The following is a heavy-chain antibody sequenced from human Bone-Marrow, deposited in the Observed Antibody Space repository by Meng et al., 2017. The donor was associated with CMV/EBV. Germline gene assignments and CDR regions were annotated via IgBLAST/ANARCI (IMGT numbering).Heavy chain of an antibody. J-gene: IGHJ4*02. CDR1: GFTFSSYS. CDR2: IKQDGSEK. Sequence: GGSLRLSCAASGFTFSSYSMNWVRQAPGKGLEWVANIKQDGSEKYYVDSVKGRFTISRDNAKNSLYLQMNSLRAEDTAVYYCARGSSSWYALDYCGQGTLATSSS. V-gene: IGHV3-7*01. CDR3: ARGSSSWYALDY. D-gene: IGHD6-13*01.